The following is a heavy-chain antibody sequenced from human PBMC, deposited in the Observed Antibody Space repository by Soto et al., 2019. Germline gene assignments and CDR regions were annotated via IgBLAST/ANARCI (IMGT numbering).Heavy chain of an antibody. CDR3: AKDRGGASSFDY. V-gene: IGHV3-23*01. Sequence: GGSLRLSCAASGFTFSNYAMSWVRQAPGKGLEWVSTISGIGGNTYYADSVKGRFTISRDNSKNALFLQMNSLVAEDTAVYYCAKDRGGASSFDYWGQGTLVTVS. CDR2: ISGIGGNT. CDR1: GFTFSNYA. D-gene: IGHD1-26*01. J-gene: IGHJ4*02.